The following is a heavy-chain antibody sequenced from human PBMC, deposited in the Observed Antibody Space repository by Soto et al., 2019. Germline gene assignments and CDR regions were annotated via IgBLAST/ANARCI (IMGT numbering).Heavy chain of an antibody. D-gene: IGHD1-26*01. CDR3: ARGWETVGTTTPFAY. CDR1: GGTFSNYA. CDR2: IIPLFGTP. V-gene: IGHV1-69*06. J-gene: IGHJ4*02. Sequence: SVKVSCKASGGTFSNYAINWVRQAPGQGLEWMGGIIPLFGTPNYAQKFQGRVTFTAHKSTSTAYMELRSLRSDDTAVYYCARGWETVGTTTPFAYWGQGTLVTVSS.